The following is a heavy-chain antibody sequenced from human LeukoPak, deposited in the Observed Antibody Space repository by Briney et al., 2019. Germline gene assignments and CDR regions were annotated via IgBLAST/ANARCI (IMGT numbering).Heavy chain of an antibody. J-gene: IGHJ6*02. CDR1: GFTFSSYG. D-gene: IGHD4-17*01. Sequence: PGGSLRLSCAASGFTFSSYGMHWVRQAPGKGLDWVAVIWYDGSNKYYADSVKGRFAVSRDNSKNTLYLQMNSLRVEDTAVYYCARADYGARPYTYGVGVWGQGTTVTVSS. CDR2: IWYDGSNK. CDR3: ARADYGARPYTYGVGV. V-gene: IGHV3-33*01.